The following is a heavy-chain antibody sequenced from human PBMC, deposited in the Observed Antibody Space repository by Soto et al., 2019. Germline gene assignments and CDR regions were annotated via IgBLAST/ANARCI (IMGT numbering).Heavy chain of an antibody. J-gene: IGHJ3*02. Sequence: PGESRKISCKGAGYKFASYWISWVRQMPGKGLEWLGRIDPSDSYTNYSPSFQGHVTISADRSTTTASLQWSSLKASDTAMYYCARHFPTYQAIFEIWGQGTMVTVSS. CDR2: IDPSDSYT. V-gene: IGHV5-10-1*01. CDR3: ARHFPTYQAIFEI. CDR1: GYKFASYW. D-gene: IGHD3-3*02.